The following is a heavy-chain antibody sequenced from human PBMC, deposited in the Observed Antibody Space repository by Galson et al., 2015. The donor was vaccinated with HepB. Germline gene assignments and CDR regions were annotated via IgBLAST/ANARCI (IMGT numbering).Heavy chain of an antibody. V-gene: IGHV3-30*04. J-gene: IGHJ6*02. CDR2: ISYDGSNK. D-gene: IGHD2-2*01. CDR3: ARAAHCSSTSCYNYSQYYGMDV. CDR1: GLTFSGYA. Sequence: SLRLSCAASGLTFSGYAFHWVRQAPGKGLEWVAVISYDGSNKYYADSVKGQFTISRDNSKNTLYLQMNSLRAEDTAVYYCARAAHCSSTSCYNYSQYYGMDVWGQGTTVTVSS.